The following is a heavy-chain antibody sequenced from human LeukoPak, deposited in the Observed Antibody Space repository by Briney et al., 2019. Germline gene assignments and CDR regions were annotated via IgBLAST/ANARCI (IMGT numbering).Heavy chain of an antibody. D-gene: IGHD3-22*01. CDR1: GFTFSSYA. CDR2: ISGSGGST. J-gene: IGHJ4*02. CDR3: AKTKGYYRMYYFDY. Sequence: PGGSLRLSCAASGFTFSSYAMSWVRQAPGKGLEWVSAISGSGGSTYYADSVKGRFTISRDKSKNTLYLQMNSLRAEDTAVYYCAKTKGYYRMYYFDYWGQGTLVTVSS. V-gene: IGHV3-23*01.